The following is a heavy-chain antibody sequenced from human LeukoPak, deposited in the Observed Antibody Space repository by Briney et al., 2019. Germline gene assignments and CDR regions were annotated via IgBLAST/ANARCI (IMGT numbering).Heavy chain of an antibody. D-gene: IGHD1-26*01. CDR2: ISYDGSNK. V-gene: IGHV3-30*03. J-gene: IGHJ4*02. CDR3: AREGATYYFDY. CDR1: GFTFSSYG. Sequence: GGSLRLSCAASGFTFSSYGMHWVRQAPGKGLEWVAVISYDGSNKYYADSVKGRFTISRDNSKNTLYLQMNSLRAEDTAVYYCAREGATYYFDYWGQGTLVTVSS.